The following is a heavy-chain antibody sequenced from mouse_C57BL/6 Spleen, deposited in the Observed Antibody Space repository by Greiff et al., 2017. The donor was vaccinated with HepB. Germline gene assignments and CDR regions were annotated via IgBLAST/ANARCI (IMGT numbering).Heavy chain of an antibody. D-gene: IGHD2-3*01. CDR3: TRDGTELLMFAY. CDR1: GFTFSSYA. Sequence: EVQLVESGEGLVKPGGSLKLSCAASGFTFSSYAMSWVRQTPEKRLEWVAYISSGGDYIYYADTVKGRFTISRDNARNTLYLQMSSLKSEDTAMYYCTRDGTELLMFAYWGQGTLVTVSA. J-gene: IGHJ3*01. CDR2: ISSGGDYI. V-gene: IGHV5-9-1*02.